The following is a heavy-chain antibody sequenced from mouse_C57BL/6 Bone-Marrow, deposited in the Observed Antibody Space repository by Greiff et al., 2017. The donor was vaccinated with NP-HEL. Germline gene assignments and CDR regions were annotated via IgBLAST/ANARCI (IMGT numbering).Heavy chain of an antibody. D-gene: IGHD4-1*01. J-gene: IGHJ4*01. CDR2: IWSGGST. CDR3: AAPNWDWVYYAMDY. V-gene: IGHV2-2*01. Sequence: VQWVESGPGLVQPSQSLSITCTVSGFSLTSYGVHWVRQSPGKGLEWLGVIWSGGSTDYNAAFISRLSISKDNSKSQVFFKMNSLQADDTAIYYCAAPNWDWVYYAMDYWGQGTSVTVSS. CDR1: GFSLTSYG.